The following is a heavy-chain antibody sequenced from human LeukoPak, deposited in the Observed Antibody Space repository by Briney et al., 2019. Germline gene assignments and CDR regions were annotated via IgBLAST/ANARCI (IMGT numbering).Heavy chain of an antibody. V-gene: IGHV3-21*01. Sequence: GGSLRLSCTASGFTFSFYMMNWVPQAPGKGLEWVSSISTSSSHIYYEDSLKGRFTVSRDNAKSSLYLQMNNLTAEDTAVYYCARDDNWNDKPFDLWDQGTLVTVSS. D-gene: IGHD1-20*01. CDR3: ARDDNWNDKPFDL. J-gene: IGHJ4*02. CDR2: ISTSSSHI. CDR1: GFTFSFYM.